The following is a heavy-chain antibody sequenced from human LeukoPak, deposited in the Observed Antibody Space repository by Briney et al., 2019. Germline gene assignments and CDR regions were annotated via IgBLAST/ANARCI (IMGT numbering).Heavy chain of an antibody. J-gene: IGHJ4*02. D-gene: IGHD1-26*01. CDR1: GYTFTGYY. CDR2: INPNGGGT. V-gene: IGHV1-2*02. Sequence: ASAKVSCKASGYTFTGYYMHWVRQAPGRGLEWMGWINPNGGGTNYAQKFQGRVTMTRDTSISTAYMELSRLRSDDTAVYYCARDPVVGATRWFDYWGQGTLVTVSS. CDR3: ARDPVVGATRWFDY.